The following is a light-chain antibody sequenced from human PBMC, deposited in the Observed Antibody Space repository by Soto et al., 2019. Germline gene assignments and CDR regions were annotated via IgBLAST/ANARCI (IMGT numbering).Light chain of an antibody. Sequence: DIQLTQSPSFLSASVGDRVSIACRASQGISSYLAWYQQKPGKAPKLLIYAASTLQSGVSSRFSGSGSGTEFTHTISSLQPEDFANYYCQQPITFGGGTKVEIK. CDR1: QGISSY. J-gene: IGKJ4*01. CDR3: QQPIT. V-gene: IGKV1-9*01. CDR2: AAS.